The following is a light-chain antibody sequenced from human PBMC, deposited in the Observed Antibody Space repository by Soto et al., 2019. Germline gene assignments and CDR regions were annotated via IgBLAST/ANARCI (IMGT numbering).Light chain of an antibody. CDR1: NSDIGGYNS. CDR2: DVI. V-gene: IGLV2-14*03. CDR3: SSYTIICASVI. Sequence: QSVLTQPASVSGSPGQSITISCTGSNSDIGGYNSVSWYQQHPGSVPKLVIYDVINRPSGISNRFSGSKSGNTASLTISGLQAEDEAHYYCSSYTIICASVIFGGGTKVTVL. J-gene: IGLJ2*01.